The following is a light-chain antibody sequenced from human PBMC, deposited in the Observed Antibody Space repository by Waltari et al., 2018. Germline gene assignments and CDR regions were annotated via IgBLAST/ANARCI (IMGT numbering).Light chain of an antibody. V-gene: IGLV3-21*04. CDR2: YDS. J-gene: IGLJ2*01. Sequence: SYVVTQSPSVSVAPGETARITCGGDNIGSKSGHWYQQRPGQAPVLVISYDSDRPSGIPGRFSGSNSGNTATLTISWVEAEDEADYYCLVWHSTIDHQGVFGGGTKLTVL. CDR3: LVWHSTIDHQGV. CDR1: NIGSKS.